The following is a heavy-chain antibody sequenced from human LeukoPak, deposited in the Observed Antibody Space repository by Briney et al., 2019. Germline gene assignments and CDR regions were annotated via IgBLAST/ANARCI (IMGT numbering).Heavy chain of an antibody. CDR3: ARGLEYDFWSGNYSDGFDV. CDR2: INHGGGT. Sequence: SETLSLTCAVYCGSSSNYFCSWLRQPPGKGLEWIGEINHGGGTNYNPSLKSRVTISVDTSKNQFSLKLSSVTAADTAVYYCARGLEYDFWSGNYSDGFDVWDQGTMVTVSS. D-gene: IGHD3/OR15-3a*01. V-gene: IGHV4-34*01. J-gene: IGHJ3*01. CDR1: CGSSSNYF.